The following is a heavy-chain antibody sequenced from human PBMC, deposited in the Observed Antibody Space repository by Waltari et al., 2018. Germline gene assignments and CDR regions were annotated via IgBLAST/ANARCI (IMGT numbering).Heavy chain of an antibody. V-gene: IGHV3-7*01. CDR2: KKEDGSKK. J-gene: IGHJ4*02. D-gene: IGHD3-3*01. CDR1: GFTYSGNW. Sequence: EVQLVESGGGLVQPGGSLRLSCAGTGFTYSGNWMAWVRQVPGKGMEWVANKKEDGSKKNYVDSVEGRFTISRDNAKNSLYLQMNSLRAEDTALYYCVRHGFWNFDFWGQGTLVTVSS. CDR3: VRHGFWNFDF.